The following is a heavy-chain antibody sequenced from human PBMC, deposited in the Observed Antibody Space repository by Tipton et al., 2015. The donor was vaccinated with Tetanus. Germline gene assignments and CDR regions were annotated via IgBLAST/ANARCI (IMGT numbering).Heavy chain of an antibody. V-gene: IGHV4-34*01. Sequence: TLSLTCAVYGGSFSGYYWSWIRQPPGKGLEWIGEINHSGSTNYNPSLKSRVTISVDTSKNHFSLKLSSVTAADTAVYYCARGRNSSSWYYFDYWGQGTLVTVSS. D-gene: IGHD6-13*01. CDR3: ARGRNSSSWYYFDY. J-gene: IGHJ4*02. CDR2: INHSGST. CDR1: GGSFSGYY.